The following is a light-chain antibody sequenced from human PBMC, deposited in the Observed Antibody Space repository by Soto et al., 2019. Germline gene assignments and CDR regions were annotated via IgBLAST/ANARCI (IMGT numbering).Light chain of an antibody. J-gene: IGLJ1*01. Sequence: QSVLTQPTSASGTPGQRVTISCSGGGFNIGTNNVNWYQQLPGTAPKLLIYSNNQRPSGVPDRFSGSKSGNTASLTISGLQAEDEADYYCCSYAVSLYVFGTGTEVTVL. V-gene: IGLV1-44*01. CDR1: GFNIGTNN. CDR2: SNN. CDR3: CSYAVSLYV.